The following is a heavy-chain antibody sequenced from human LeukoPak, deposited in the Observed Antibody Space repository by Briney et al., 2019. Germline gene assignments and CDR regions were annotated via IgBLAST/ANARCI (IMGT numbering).Heavy chain of an antibody. V-gene: IGHV3-7*01. D-gene: IGHD3-10*01. CDR2: IKEDGREK. J-gene: IGHJ4*02. Sequence: GGSLRLSCATSGFTFSSSWMSWVRQAPGKGLECVANIKEDGREKYYVDSVKGRFTISRDNAKNSLYLQMSSLRAEDTAVYYCARGGRPDDWGQGTLVTVPS. CDR1: GFTFSSSW. CDR3: ARGGRPDD.